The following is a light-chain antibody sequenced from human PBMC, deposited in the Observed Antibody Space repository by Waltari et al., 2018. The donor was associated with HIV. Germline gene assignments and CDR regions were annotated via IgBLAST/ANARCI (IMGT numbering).Light chain of an antibody. CDR3: SPYTTSNAVV. J-gene: IGLJ2*01. V-gene: IGLV2-14*03. CDR2: DVT. Sequence: QPARTQPAPVSGSPRHSITISSSGTSSDISTYDFVYWYQKHPAKAPKLLIYDVTARPAGVSRRFSGSKSGSTASLTISSIQADDEADYYCSPYTTSNAVVFGPGTKLSVL. CDR1: SSDISTYDF.